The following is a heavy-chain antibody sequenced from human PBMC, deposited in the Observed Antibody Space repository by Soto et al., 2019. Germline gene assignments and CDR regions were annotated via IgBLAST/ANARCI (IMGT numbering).Heavy chain of an antibody. CDR2: IYYSGST. CDR1: GGSISSSGYY. Sequence: QLQLQESGPGLVKPSETLSLTCTVSGGSISSSGYYWGWIRQPPGKGLEWIGTIYYSGSTYYNPSLKSRVTISVDTSKNQFSLKLSSVTAADTAVYYCATSNWFDPWGQGTLGTVSS. CDR3: ATSNWFDP. V-gene: IGHV4-39*01. J-gene: IGHJ5*02.